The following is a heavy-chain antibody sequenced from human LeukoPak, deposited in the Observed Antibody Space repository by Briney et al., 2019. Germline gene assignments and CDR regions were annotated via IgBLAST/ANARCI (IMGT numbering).Heavy chain of an antibody. CDR3: AKAGSSGWSSSGGDS. V-gene: IGHV3-23*01. D-gene: IGHD6-19*01. J-gene: IGHJ4*02. CDR1: GFTFSNFA. CDR2: ISGSGGST. Sequence: GGSLRLSRAASGFTFSNFAMSWVRQAPGKGLEWVSTISGSGGSTFYADSVKGRFPISRDNSKNTLFLQMNSLRAEDTAIYYCAKAGSSGWSSSGGDSWGQGSLVTVSS.